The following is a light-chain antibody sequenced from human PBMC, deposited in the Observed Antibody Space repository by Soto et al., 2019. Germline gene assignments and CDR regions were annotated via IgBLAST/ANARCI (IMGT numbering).Light chain of an antibody. CDR1: RDINNY. CDR3: QHYDNLLFT. Sequence: DIQMTQSPSSLSASVGDRVTITCQASRDINNYLNWYQQKPGEAPKLLIYDASTLETGVPSRFSGSGSGTDFTFTISSLQPEDFATYYCQHYDNLLFTFGHGTKVDVK. J-gene: IGKJ3*01. CDR2: DAS. V-gene: IGKV1-33*01.